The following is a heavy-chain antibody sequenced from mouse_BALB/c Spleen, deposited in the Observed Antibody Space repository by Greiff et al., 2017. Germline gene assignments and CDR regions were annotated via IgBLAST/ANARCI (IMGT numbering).Heavy chain of an antibody. D-gene: IGHD1-1*01. Sequence: VQRVESGPGLVQPSQSLSITCTVSGFSLTSYGVHWVRQSPGKGLEWLGVIWSGGSTDYNAAFISRLSISKDNSKSQVFFKMNSLQANDTAIYYCARNWGYGSSYAMDYWGQGTSVTVSS. CDR1: GFSLTSYG. V-gene: IGHV2-2*02. CDR3: ARNWGYGSSYAMDY. CDR2: IWSGGST. J-gene: IGHJ4*01.